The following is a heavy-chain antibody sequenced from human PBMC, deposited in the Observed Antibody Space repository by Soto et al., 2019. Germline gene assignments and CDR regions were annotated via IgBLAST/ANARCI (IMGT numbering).Heavy chain of an antibody. CDR1: GFSFSSYA. Sequence: GGSLRLSCAASGFSFSSYAMRWVHQAPGKGLECVSSISGSGARTYYVDSVKGRFTISRDNSNNTLYLQVNSLRAEDTAVYYCAKDSRFWSGNTGGYFDYWGQETLVTVSS. D-gene: IGHD3-3*01. CDR2: ISGSGART. J-gene: IGHJ4*02. V-gene: IGHV3-23*01. CDR3: AKDSRFWSGNTGGYFDY.